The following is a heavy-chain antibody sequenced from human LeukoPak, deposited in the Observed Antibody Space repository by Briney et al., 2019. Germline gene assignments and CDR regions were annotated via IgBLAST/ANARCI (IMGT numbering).Heavy chain of an antibody. CDR3: ARVPFTYCGGDCYTDY. Sequence: SETLSLTCTVSGGSISSYYWSWIRQPPGKGLEWIGYIYYSGSTNYNPSLKSRVTISVDTSKSQFSLKLSSVTAADTAVYYCARVPFTYCGGDCYTDYWGQGTLVTVSS. V-gene: IGHV4-59*01. CDR1: GGSISSYY. J-gene: IGHJ4*02. D-gene: IGHD2-21*01. CDR2: IYYSGST.